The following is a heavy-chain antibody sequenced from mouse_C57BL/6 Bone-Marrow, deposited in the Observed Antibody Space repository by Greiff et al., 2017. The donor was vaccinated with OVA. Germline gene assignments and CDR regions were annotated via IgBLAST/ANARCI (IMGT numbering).Heavy chain of an antibody. CDR2: IYPSDSET. CDR1: GYTFTSYW. V-gene: IGHV1-61*01. D-gene: IGHD1-1*01. CDR3: ARSPYYGISYDFDY. J-gene: IGHJ2*01. Sequence: QVQLQQPGAELVRPGSSVKLSCKASGYTFTSYWMDWVKQRPGQGLEWIGNIYPSDSETHYNQKFKDKATLTVDKSSSTAYMQLSSLTSEDSAVYFCARSPYYGISYDFDYWGQGTTLTVSS.